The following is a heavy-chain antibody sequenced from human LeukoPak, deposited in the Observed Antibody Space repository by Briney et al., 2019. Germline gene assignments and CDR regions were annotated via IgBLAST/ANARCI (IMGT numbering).Heavy chain of an antibody. V-gene: IGHV3-48*01. D-gene: IGHD3-22*01. CDR2: ISSSSSTI. Sequence: GGALRLSCAASGFTFSSYSMNWVRQAPGKGREGGSYISSSSSTIYYADSVKGRFTISRDNAKNSLYLQMNSLRAEDTAVYYCASSSGYRGAFDIWGQGTMVTVSS. CDR3: ASSSGYRGAFDI. CDR1: GFTFSSYS. J-gene: IGHJ3*02.